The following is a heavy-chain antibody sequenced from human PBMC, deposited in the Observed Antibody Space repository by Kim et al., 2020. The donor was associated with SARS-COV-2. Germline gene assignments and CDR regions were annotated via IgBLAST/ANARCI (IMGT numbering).Heavy chain of an antibody. CDR1: GGSISSYY. J-gene: IGHJ5*02. D-gene: IGHD4-17*01. CDR3: ARATVTTRFDP. V-gene: IGHV4-59*13. Sequence: SETLSLTCTVSGGSISSYYWSWIRQPPGKGLEWIGYIYYSGSTNYNPSLKSRVTISVDTSKNQFSLKLSSVTAADTAVYYCARATVTTRFDPWGQGTLVT. CDR2: IYYSGST.